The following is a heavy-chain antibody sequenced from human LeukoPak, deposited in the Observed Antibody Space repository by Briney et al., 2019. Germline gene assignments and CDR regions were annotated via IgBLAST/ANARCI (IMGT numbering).Heavy chain of an antibody. CDR2: IYYSGST. V-gene: IGHV4-59*01. CDR3: ARDLCSGGSCYPGWFDP. J-gene: IGHJ5*02. CDR1: GDSLSSYY. Sequence: PSETLSLTCTVSGDSLSSYYWSWIRQPPGKGLEWIGYIYYSGSTIYNPSLNSRVTISVDTSKNQFSLKLTSVTAADTAVYYCARDLCSGGSCYPGWFDPWGQGTLVTVSS. D-gene: IGHD2-15*01.